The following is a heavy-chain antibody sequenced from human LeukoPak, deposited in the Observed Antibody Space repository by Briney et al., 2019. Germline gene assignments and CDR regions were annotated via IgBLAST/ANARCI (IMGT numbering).Heavy chain of an antibody. Sequence: PGGSLTLSCAACGFTVGSNYMRWLGQAPGKGLEWVSVIYSGGSTYYADSVKCRFTISRDNSKNTLYLQMNSLRAEETAVYYCAREFVVVPAALMNWFDPWGQGTLVTVSS. CDR3: AREFVVVPAALMNWFDP. V-gene: IGHV3-66*02. D-gene: IGHD2-2*01. CDR1: GFTVGSNY. CDR2: IYSGGST. J-gene: IGHJ5*02.